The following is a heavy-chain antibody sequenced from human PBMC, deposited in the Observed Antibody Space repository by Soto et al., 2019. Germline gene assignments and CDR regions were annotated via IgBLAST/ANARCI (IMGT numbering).Heavy chain of an antibody. CDR1: GFTFGNYW. J-gene: IGHJ4*02. V-gene: IGHV3-7*01. D-gene: IGHD2-15*01. Sequence: GGSLRLSCAASGFTFGNYWMSWVRQAPGKGLEWLATIKRDGSKAQYLESVRGRFTISRDNSKNSVYLQMTSLRAEDTALYYCARDLYGGFSYGPGDSWGQGTLVTVSS. CDR2: IKRDGSKA. CDR3: ARDLYGGFSYGPGDS.